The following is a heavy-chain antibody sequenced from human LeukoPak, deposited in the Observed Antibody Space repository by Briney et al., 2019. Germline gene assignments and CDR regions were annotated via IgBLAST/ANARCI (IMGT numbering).Heavy chain of an antibody. D-gene: IGHD3-22*01. Sequence: SETLSLTCTVPGGSISSSSYYWGWIRQPPGKGLEWIGSIYYSGSTYYNPSLKSRVTISVDTSKNQFSLKLSSVTAADTAVYYCARPKDSSGYFDAFDIWGQGTMVTVSS. CDR1: GGSISSSSYY. CDR3: ARPKDSSGYFDAFDI. J-gene: IGHJ3*02. CDR2: IYYSGST. V-gene: IGHV4-39*07.